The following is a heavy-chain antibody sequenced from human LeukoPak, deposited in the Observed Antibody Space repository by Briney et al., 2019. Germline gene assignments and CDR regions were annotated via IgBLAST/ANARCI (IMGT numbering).Heavy chain of an antibody. CDR3: ATDRGVYSYGQEVF. V-gene: IGHV4-39*07. J-gene: IGHJ4*02. Sequence: SETLSLTCTVSGGSISNSIYYWGWIRQPPGKGLEWIVSIHYSGSTYYNPSLKSRVTIAIDTSKNQFSLKLSSVTAADTAVYYCATDRGVYSYGQEVFWGQGTLVTVSS. D-gene: IGHD5-18*01. CDR2: IHYSGST. CDR1: GGSISNSIYY.